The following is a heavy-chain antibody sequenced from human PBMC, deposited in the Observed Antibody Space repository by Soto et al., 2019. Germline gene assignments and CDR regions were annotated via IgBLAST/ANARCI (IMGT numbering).Heavy chain of an antibody. CDR2: ISSSGSTI. V-gene: IGHV3-11*01. Sequence: PGGSLRLSCAASGFTFSDYYMSWIRQAPGKGLEWVSYISSSGSTIYYADSVKGRFTISRDNAKNSLYLQMNSLRAEDTAVYYCARDLRDGYTLEPYYFDYWGQGTLVTVSS. J-gene: IGHJ4*02. CDR3: ARDLRDGYTLEPYYFDY. CDR1: GFTFSDYY. D-gene: IGHD5-12*01.